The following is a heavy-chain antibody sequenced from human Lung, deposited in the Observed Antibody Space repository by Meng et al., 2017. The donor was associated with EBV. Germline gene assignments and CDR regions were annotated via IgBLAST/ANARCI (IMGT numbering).Heavy chain of an antibody. D-gene: IGHD6-6*01. V-gene: IGHV4-30-4*08. CDR2: IYDSGST. Sequence: HVRLQQSRPRLVKPSQTLSLTCAVSGGSIRFGDYYWGWIRQPPGKGLEWIGYIYDSGSTSYNPSLMSRVTISVDTSRNQFSLKLTSVTAADTAVYYCAREYSSSSGLPGPWGQGTLVTVSS. CDR1: GGSIRFGDYY. CDR3: AREYSSSSGLPGP. J-gene: IGHJ5*02.